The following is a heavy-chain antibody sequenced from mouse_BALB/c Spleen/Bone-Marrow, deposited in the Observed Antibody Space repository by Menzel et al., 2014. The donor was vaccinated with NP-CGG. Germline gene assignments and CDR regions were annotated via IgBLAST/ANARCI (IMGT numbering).Heavy chain of an antibody. Sequence: EVKLMESGGGLVQPGGSMKLSCVASGFTFSNYWMNWVRQSPEKGLERVAEIRSKSNNYATHYAESVKGRFTISRDDSKSSVYLQMNNLRAEDTGIYYCTWFAYWGQGTLVTVSA. V-gene: IGHV6-6*02. CDR2: IRSKSNNYAT. CDR1: GFTFSNYW. J-gene: IGHJ3*01. CDR3: TWFAY.